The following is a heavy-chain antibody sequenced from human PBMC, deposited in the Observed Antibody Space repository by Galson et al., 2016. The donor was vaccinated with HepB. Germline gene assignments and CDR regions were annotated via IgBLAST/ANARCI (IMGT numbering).Heavy chain of an antibody. CDR2: IYSSGTS. D-gene: IGHD3-22*01. V-gene: IGHV3-53*01. Sequence: SGSTVSSNYMSWVRQAPGKGLEWVSVIYSSGTSYFADSVKGRFTISRDNSKNTMYLQMNSLRAEDTAVYYCARVVTTPRYYYFDYWGQGTLVTVSA. J-gene: IGHJ4*02. CDR3: ARVVTTPRYYYFDY. CDR1: GSTVSSNY.